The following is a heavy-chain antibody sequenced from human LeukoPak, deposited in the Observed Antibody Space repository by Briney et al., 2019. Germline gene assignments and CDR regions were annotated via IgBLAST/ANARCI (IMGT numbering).Heavy chain of an antibody. CDR3: ARASSTRYNWFDP. CDR1: GYTFTSYA. Sequence: EASVKVSCKASGYTFTSYAMHWVRQAPGQRLEWMGWINAGNGNTKYSQKFQGRVTITRDTSASTAYMELSSLRSEDTAVYYCARASSTRYNWFDPWGQGTLVTVSS. D-gene: IGHD2-2*01. V-gene: IGHV1-3*01. CDR2: INAGNGNT. J-gene: IGHJ5*02.